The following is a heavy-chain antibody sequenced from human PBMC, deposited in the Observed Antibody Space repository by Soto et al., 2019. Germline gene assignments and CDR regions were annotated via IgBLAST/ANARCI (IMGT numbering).Heavy chain of an antibody. J-gene: IGHJ4*02. CDR3: AKVVDFWSGYYTGEDY. CDR1: GFTFSSYA. V-gene: IGHV3-30-3*01. Sequence: GGSQRHSCAASGFTFSSYAMHWVRQAPGKGLEWVAVISYDGSNKYYADSVKGRFTISRDNSKNTLYLQMNSLRAEDTAVYYCAKVVDFWSGYYTGEDYWGQGTLVTVSS. CDR2: ISYDGSNK. D-gene: IGHD3-3*01.